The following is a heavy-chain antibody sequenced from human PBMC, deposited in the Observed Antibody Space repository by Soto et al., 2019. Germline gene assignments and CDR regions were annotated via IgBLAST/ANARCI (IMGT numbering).Heavy chain of an antibody. CDR1: GYTFTSYA. CDR2: INAGNGNT. J-gene: IGHJ6*02. Sequence: ASVKVSCKASGYTFTSYAMHWVRQAPGQRLEWMGWINAGNGNTKYSQRFQGRVTITRDTSASTAYMELSSLRSEDTAVYYCARDRLWFDYYYYGMDVWGQGTTVTVSS. D-gene: IGHD3-10*01. CDR3: ARDRLWFDYYYYGMDV. V-gene: IGHV1-3*01.